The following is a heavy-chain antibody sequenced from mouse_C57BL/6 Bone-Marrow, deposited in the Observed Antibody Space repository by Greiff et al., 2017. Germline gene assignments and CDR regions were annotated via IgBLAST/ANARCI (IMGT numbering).Heavy chain of an antibody. CDR3: TTGLRRGGYAMDY. V-gene: IGHV14-4*01. CDR1: GFNIKDDY. D-gene: IGHD2-2*01. CDR2: NDPENGDT. Sequence: EVKLMESGAELVRPGASVKLSCTASGFNIKDDYMHWVKQRPEQGLEWIGWNDPENGDTEYASKFQGKATITADTSSNTAYLQLSSLTSEDTAVYYCTTGLRRGGYAMDYWGQGTSVTVSS. J-gene: IGHJ4*01.